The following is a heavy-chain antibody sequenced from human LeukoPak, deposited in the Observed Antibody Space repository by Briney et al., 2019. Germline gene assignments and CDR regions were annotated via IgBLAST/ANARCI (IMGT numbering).Heavy chain of an antibody. CDR1: GYTLTELS. D-gene: IGHD5-18*01. CDR2: FDPEDGET. CDR3: ATGGYSYGYVQGGPSPFDY. V-gene: IGHV1-24*01. J-gene: IGHJ4*02. Sequence: ASVKVSCKVSGYTLTELSMHWVRQAHGKGLEWMGGFDPEDGETIYAQKFQGRVTMTEDTSTDTAYMELSSLRSEDTAVYYCATGGYSYGYVQGGPSPFDYWGQGTLVTVSS.